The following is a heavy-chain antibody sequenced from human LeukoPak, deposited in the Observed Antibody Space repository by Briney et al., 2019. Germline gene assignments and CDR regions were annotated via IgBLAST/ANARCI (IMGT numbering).Heavy chain of an antibody. Sequence: TSETLSLTCTVSGGSISSGGYYWSWIRQHPGKGLEWIGYIYYSGSTYYNPSLKSRVTISVDTSKNQFSLKLSSVTAADTAVYYCARGVPVAPEGSYMDVWGKGTTVTVSS. V-gene: IGHV4-31*03. CDR2: IYYSGST. J-gene: IGHJ6*03. CDR3: ARGVPVAPEGSYMDV. D-gene: IGHD4-23*01. CDR1: GGSISSGGYY.